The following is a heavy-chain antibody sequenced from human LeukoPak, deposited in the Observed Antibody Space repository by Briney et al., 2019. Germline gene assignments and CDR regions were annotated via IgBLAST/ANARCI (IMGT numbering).Heavy chain of an antibody. Sequence: ASVKVSCKASGYTFTDYYIHWVRQAPGQGLEWVGWIHPNNGGTIYAQKFQGRVTITRDTSISTAYMELSSLRSDDTAMYYCARLPADYDILTGRSDYWVQGTLVTVSS. J-gene: IGHJ4*02. V-gene: IGHV1-2*02. CDR1: GYTFTDYY. D-gene: IGHD3-9*01. CDR3: ARLPADYDILTGRSDY. CDR2: IHPNNGGT.